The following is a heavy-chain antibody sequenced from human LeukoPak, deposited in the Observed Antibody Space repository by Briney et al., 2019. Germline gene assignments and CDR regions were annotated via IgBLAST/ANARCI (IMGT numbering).Heavy chain of an antibody. V-gene: IGHV3-30*18. J-gene: IGHJ4*02. Sequence: GGSLRLSCAASGFTFTNYAMHWVRQAPGKGLEWVALISHDGNNRYYADSVKGRFTISRDNSKNTLYLQMNSLRAEDTAVYYCAKMDSSGYYLFDYWGQGTLVTVSS. D-gene: IGHD3-22*01. CDR2: ISHDGNNR. CDR3: AKMDSSGYYLFDY. CDR1: GFTFTNYA.